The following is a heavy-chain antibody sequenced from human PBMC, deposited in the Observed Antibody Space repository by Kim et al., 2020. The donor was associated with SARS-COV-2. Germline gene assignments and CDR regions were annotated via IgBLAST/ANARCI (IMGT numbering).Heavy chain of an antibody. CDR3: ARDPDYYDSSGYPLWAFDI. CDR1: GFTFSSYS. D-gene: IGHD3-22*01. CDR2: ISSSSSYI. J-gene: IGHJ3*02. V-gene: IGHV3-21*01. Sequence: GGSLRLSCAASGFTFSSYSMNWVRQAPGKGLEWVSSISSSSSYIYYADSVKGRFTISRDNAKNSLYLQMNSLRAEDTAVYYCARDPDYYDSSGYPLWAFDIWGQGTMVTVSS.